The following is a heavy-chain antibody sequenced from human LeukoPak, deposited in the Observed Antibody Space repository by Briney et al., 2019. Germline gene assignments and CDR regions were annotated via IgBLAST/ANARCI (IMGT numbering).Heavy chain of an antibody. CDR1: GGSISSGSYY. D-gene: IGHD4-17*01. Sequence: PSQTLSLTCTVSGGSISSGSYYWSWIRQPAGKGLAWIGRIYTSGSTNYNPSLKSRVTISVDTSKNQFSLKLSSVTAADTAVYYCARAATATVTTPHARYYYYYMDVWGKGTTVTVSS. CDR3: ARAATATVTTPHARYYYYYMDV. CDR2: IYTSGST. V-gene: IGHV4-61*02. J-gene: IGHJ6*03.